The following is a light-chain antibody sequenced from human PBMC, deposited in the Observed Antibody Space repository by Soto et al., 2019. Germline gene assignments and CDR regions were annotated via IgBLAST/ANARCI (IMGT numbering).Light chain of an antibody. CDR3: SSYTTSTTQV. V-gene: IGLV2-14*01. CDR1: SSDVGSYNY. CDR2: EVR. J-gene: IGLJ2*01. Sequence: QSVLTQPASVSGSPGQSITISCTGTSSDVGSYNYVSWYQQHPGKAPKLMIYEVRNRPSGVSDRFSGSKSGKTASLTISGLQAEDEADYYCSSYTTSTTQVFGGGTKLTVL.